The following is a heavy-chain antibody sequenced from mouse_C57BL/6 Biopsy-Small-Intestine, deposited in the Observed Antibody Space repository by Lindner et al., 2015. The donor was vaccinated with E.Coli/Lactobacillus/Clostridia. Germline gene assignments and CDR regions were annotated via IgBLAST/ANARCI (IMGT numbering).Heavy chain of an antibody. V-gene: IGHV1-85*01. Sequence: VQLQESGPELVKPGASVKLSCKASGYTFTSYDINWVKQRPGQGLEWIGWIYPRDGSNNYNEKFKGKATLTVDTSSNTAYMELHSLTSEDSAVYFCARTNYYAMDYWGQGTSVTVSS. J-gene: IGHJ4*01. CDR1: GYTFTSYD. CDR2: IYPRDGSN. CDR3: ARTNYYAMDY.